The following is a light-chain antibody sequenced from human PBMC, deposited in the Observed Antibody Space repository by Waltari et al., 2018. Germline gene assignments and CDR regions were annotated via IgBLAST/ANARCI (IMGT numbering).Light chain of an antibody. Sequence: SALTQPASMSGSLGQAITISCPGTPRDIGTHSPVSWYQQHPGRAPTLIIYGVTNRPSGVSSRFSGSKSGNTASLTISGLQAEDEADYYCCSYAVTNTYVFGTGTKVTVL. CDR1: PRDIGTHSP. V-gene: IGLV2-23*02. J-gene: IGLJ1*01. CDR3: CSYAVTNTYV. CDR2: GVT.